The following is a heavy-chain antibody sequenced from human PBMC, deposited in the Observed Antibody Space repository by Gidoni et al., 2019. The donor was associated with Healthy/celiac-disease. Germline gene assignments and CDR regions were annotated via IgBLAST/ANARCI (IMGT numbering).Heavy chain of an antibody. CDR2: IYTRGST. CDR1: GGSISSYY. V-gene: IGHV4-4*07. Sequence: QVQLQESGPGLVKPSETLSPPCTVSGGSISSYYWSWFRQPAGKGLEWIGRIYTRGSTNYNPSLKSRVTMSVDTSKNQFSLKLSSVTAADTAVYYCARAGYSYGPNWFDPWGQGTLVTVSS. D-gene: IGHD5-18*01. J-gene: IGHJ5*02. CDR3: ARAGYSYGPNWFDP.